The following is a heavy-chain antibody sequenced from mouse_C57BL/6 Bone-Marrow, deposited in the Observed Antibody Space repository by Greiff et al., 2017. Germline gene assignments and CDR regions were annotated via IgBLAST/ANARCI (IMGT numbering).Heavy chain of an antibody. CDR2: IYPGDGDT. V-gene: IGHV1-80*01. CDR1: GYAFSSYW. D-gene: IGHD1-1*01. CDR3: ARVGYYGSSWGFAY. J-gene: IGHJ3*01. Sequence: VQLQQSGAELVKPGASVKISCKASGYAFSSYWMNWVKQRPGKGLEWIGQIYPGDGDTNYNGKFKGKATLTADKSSSTAYMQLSSLTSEDSAVYFCARVGYYGSSWGFAYWGQGTLVTVSA.